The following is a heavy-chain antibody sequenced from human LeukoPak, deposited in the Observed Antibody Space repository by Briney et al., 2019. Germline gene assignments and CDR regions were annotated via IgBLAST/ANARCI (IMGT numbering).Heavy chain of an antibody. CDR2: ISSSGSTI. CDR1: GFTFSDYY. V-gene: IGHV3-11*01. Sequence: GGSLRLSCAASGFTFSDYYMSWIRQAPGKGLEWVSYISSSGSTIYYADSVKGRFTISRDNAKNSLYLQMNSLRAEDTAVYYCAHGRGVVVRNDAFDIWGQGTMVTVSS. D-gene: IGHD3-22*01. CDR3: AHGRGVVVRNDAFDI. J-gene: IGHJ3*02.